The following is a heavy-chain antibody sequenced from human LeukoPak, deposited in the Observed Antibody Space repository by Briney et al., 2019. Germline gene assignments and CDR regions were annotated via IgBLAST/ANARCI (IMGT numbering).Heavy chain of an antibody. V-gene: IGHV5-51*01. D-gene: IGHD6-19*01. CDR3: ARHMHSSGWYFDY. CDR2: IYPGDSDT. Sequence: GESLKISCKGSGYSFTSYWLGWVRQMPGKGLEWMGIIYPGDSDTRYSPSFQGQVTISADKSISTAYLQWSSLKASDTAMYYCARHMHSSGWYFDYWGQGTLVTVSS. J-gene: IGHJ4*02. CDR1: GYSFTSYW.